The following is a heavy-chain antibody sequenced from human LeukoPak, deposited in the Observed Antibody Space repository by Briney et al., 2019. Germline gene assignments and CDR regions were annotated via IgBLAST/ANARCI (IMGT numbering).Heavy chain of an antibody. CDR3: ATPTSTGGLC. D-gene: IGHD4-17*01. CDR1: GYSISSGYY. Sequence: ASETLSLTCAVSGYSISSGYYWGWIRQPPGQGLVWIGSIYHSGSTYYNPSLKSRVTISVDTSKNQFSLKLSSVTAADTAVYYCATPTSTGGLCWGQGTLVTVSS. CDR2: IYHSGST. V-gene: IGHV4-38-2*01. J-gene: IGHJ4*02.